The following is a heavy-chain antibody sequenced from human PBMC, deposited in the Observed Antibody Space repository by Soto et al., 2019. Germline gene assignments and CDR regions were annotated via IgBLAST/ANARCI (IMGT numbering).Heavy chain of an antibody. D-gene: IGHD6-19*01. CDR3: AKESFDSSGWPPSSRAPVNPIDC. Sequence: QVQLVESGGGVVQPGRSLRLSCAASGFTFSSYGMHWVRQAPGKGLEWVAVISYDGSNKYYADSVKGRFTISRDNFKNTLYLQMNSLRAEDTAVYYCAKESFDSSGWPPSSRAPVNPIDCWGQGTLVTVSS. CDR1: GFTFSSYG. CDR2: ISYDGSNK. V-gene: IGHV3-30*18. J-gene: IGHJ4*02.